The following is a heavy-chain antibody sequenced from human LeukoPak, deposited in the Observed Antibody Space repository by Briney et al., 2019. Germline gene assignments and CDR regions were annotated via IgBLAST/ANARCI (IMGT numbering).Heavy chain of an antibody. J-gene: IGHJ4*02. D-gene: IGHD2-21*02. CDR2: IRSKGYGGTI. CDR3: ARSIVVVTYYLDY. V-gene: IGHV3-49*04. CDR1: GFMFRDYA. Sequence: GGSLRLSCTTSGFMFRDYAMSWVRQAPGKGLEWVAFIRSKGYGGTIEYAASVKGRFTISRDDSKSTAYLQMNSLTTEDTGVYYCARSIVVVTYYLDYWGQGTPVTVSS.